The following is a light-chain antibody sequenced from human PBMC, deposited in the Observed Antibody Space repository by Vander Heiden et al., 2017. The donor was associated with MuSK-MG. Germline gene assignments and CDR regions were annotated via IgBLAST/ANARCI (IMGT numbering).Light chain of an antibody. Sequence: DIQMTQSPSSLSASVGDRVTISCRASQTISSYLNWYQQKPGEAPKLLIYTASSLQSGVPSRFSGSGSGTDFTLTISSLQPEDFATYYCQQSYSTPPSTFGPWTKVDVK. J-gene: IGKJ3*01. CDR3: QQSYSTPPST. CDR1: QTISSY. CDR2: TAS. V-gene: IGKV1-39*01.